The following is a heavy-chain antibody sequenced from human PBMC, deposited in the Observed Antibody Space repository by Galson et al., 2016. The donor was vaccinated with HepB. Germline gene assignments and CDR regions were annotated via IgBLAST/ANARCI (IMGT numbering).Heavy chain of an antibody. CDR1: GGSIASGHYS. CDR3: ARGGYYDTSAICDAFDL. J-gene: IGHJ3*01. Sequence: TLSLTCTVSGGSIASGHYSWSWIRQPPGKGLEWIGYIYPSGGSYSNPSLESRVSISIDRSRNQFSLKLNSVTAADTAVYFCARGGYYDTSAICDAFDLWGKGTMVTVSS. CDR2: IYPSGGS. V-gene: IGHV4-30-2*01. D-gene: IGHD3-22*01.